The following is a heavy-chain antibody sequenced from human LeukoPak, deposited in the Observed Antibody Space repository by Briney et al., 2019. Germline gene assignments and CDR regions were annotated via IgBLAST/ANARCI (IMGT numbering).Heavy chain of an antibody. CDR2: IYTSGSA. J-gene: IGHJ6*03. Sequence: PSETLSLTCTVSGGSISSYYWSWIRQPAGKGLEWIGRIYTSGSANYNPSLKSRVTMSVDTSKNQFSLKLSSVTAADTAVYYCARVSVVPAAQLNYYYYYYMDVWGKGTTVTVSS. V-gene: IGHV4-4*07. CDR1: GGSISSYY. CDR3: ARVSVVPAAQLNYYYYYYMDV. D-gene: IGHD2-2*01.